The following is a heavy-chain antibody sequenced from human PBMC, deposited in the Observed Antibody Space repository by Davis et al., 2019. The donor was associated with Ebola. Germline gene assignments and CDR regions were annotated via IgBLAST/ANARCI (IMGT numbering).Heavy chain of an antibody. D-gene: IGHD2-15*01. CDR3: AGNGGSCYSCFDY. CDR2: VNPYSGHT. J-gene: IGHJ4*02. CDR1: GYTFTSYD. V-gene: IGHV1-8*01. Sequence: ASVKVSCKASGYTFTSYDINWVRQATGQGLEWMGWVNPYSGHTGYVEKFKGRVTMTGDPSISTAYMELSSLTIDDTAVYYCAGNGGSCYSCFDYWGQGTLVTVSS.